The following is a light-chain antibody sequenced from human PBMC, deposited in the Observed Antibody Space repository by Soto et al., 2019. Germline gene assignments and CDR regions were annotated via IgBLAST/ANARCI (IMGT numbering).Light chain of an antibody. CDR1: QSISSY. J-gene: IGKJ1*01. CDR3: QQSHSTPLT. CDR2: AAS. Sequence: DIQMTQSPSSLSASVGDRVTITCRASQSISSYLNWYQQKPGKAPNLLIYAASSLQSGVPSRFSGSGSGTDFTLTIASLQPEDTATYYCQQSHSTPLTFGQGTKVEIK. V-gene: IGKV1-39*01.